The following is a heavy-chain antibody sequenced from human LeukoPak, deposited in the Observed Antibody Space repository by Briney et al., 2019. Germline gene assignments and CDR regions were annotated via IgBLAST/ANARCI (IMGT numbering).Heavy chain of an antibody. Sequence: SETLSLTCAVYGGSFSGYYWSWVRQPPGKGLGWIGEINHSGSTNYNPSLKSRVTISVDTTKNQFSLKLSSVTAADTAVYYCARGIYSRSGWVAPNKNYYYYMDVWGKGTTVTVSS. CDR1: GGSFSGYY. J-gene: IGHJ6*03. CDR3: ARGIYSRSGWVAPNKNYYYYMDV. D-gene: IGHD6-19*01. CDR2: INHSGST. V-gene: IGHV4-34*01.